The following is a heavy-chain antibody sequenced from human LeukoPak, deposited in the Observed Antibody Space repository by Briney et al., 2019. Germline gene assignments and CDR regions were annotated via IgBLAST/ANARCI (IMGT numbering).Heavy chain of an antibody. CDR2: ISGSGGST. CDR3: AKDRPHYGSGIADY. Sequence: GGSLRLSCAASGFTFSSYAMSWVRQAPGKGLEWVSAISGSGGSTYYADSVKGRFTISRDNYKNTLYLQMNSLRAEDTAVYYCAKDRPHYGSGIADYWGQGTLVTVSS. CDR1: GFTFSSYA. V-gene: IGHV3-23*01. D-gene: IGHD3-10*01. J-gene: IGHJ4*02.